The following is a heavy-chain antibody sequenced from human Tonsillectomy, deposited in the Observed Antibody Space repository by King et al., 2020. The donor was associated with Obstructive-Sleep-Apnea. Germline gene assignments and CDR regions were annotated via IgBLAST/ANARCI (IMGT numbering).Heavy chain of an antibody. CDR3: SRDGSYGSGTLTNWFDP. CDR2: VRSKPYGETT. CDR1: GFTFRDYA. J-gene: IGHJ5*02. V-gene: IGHV3-49*03. D-gene: IGHD3-10*01. Sequence: VQLVESGGGLVQPGRSLRLSCIGSGFTFRDYAISWFRQAPGKGLEWVGFVRSKPYGETTDYAGSVKGRFVISRDDSKSIAYLQMDSLKTEDTALYFCSRDGSYGSGTLTNWFDPWGQGTLVTVS.